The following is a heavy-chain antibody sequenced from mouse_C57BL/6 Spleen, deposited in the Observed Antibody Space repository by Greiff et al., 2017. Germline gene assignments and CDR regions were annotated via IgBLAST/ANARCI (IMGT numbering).Heavy chain of an antibody. J-gene: IGHJ4*01. Sequence: QVQLQQPGAELVKPGASVKLSCKASGYTFTSYWMHWVKQRPGRGLEWIGRIAPNSGGTKYNEKFKSKATLTVDKPSSTAYMQLSSLTSEDSAVYYCASDWVYYAMDYWGQGTSVTVSS. CDR2: IAPNSGGT. V-gene: IGHV1-72*01. CDR1: GYTFTSYW. D-gene: IGHD4-1*01. CDR3: ASDWVYYAMDY.